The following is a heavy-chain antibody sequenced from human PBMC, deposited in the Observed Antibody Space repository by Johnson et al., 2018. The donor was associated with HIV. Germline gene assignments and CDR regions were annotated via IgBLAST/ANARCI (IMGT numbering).Heavy chain of an antibody. V-gene: IGHV3-30*02. D-gene: IGHD4-11*01. J-gene: IGHJ3*02. CDR3: AKETRDSRSAFDI. Sequence: QVYLVESGGGVVQPGGSLRLSCKASGFTFSNYGIHWVRQAPGKGLEWVTFIQFDGSHKYSADFVKGRFTISRDTSKKSVFLQMNSLRPEDTAVYYCAKETRDSRSAFDIWGQGTLVTVSS. CDR2: IQFDGSHK. CDR1: GFTFSNYG.